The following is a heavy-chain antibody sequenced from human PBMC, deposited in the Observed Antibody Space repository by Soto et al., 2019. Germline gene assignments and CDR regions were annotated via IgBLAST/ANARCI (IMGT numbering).Heavy chain of an antibody. CDR3: AHSDGGYEIIYFDF. D-gene: IGHD5-12*01. V-gene: IGHV2-5*01. J-gene: IGHJ4*02. Sequence: CPTLVNPTQTLTLTCTFSGFSFTTAGVAVGWIRQTPGGALEWLTLIYYNDDRRFSPSLKTRLTITGDTSKNQVVLSLTNVDPGDTATYFCAHSDGGYEIIYFDFWGQGIPVTVSS. CDR1: GFSFTTAGVA. CDR2: IYYNDDR.